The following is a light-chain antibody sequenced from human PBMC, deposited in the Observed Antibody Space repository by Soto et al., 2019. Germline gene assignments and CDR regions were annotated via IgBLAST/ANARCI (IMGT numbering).Light chain of an antibody. CDR3: QQFGSSPGFT. CDR1: QSINSRY. CDR2: GAS. V-gene: IGKV3-20*01. J-gene: IGKJ3*01. Sequence: EIVLTQSPGPLSLSPGERATLSCRASQSINSRYLAWYQEKPGQAPRLLVYGASSSATGIPDTFSGSGSGADFTLTISSLEPEDFAVYDCQQFGSSPGFTCGPGTKVDIK.